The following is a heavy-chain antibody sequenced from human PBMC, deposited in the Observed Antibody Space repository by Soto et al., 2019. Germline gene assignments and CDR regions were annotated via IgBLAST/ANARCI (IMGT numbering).Heavy chain of an antibody. Sequence: LTCAVSGGSISSGGYSWSWIRQPPGKGLEWIGYIYHSGSTYYNPSLKSRVTISVDRSKNQFSLKLRSVTAADTAVYYCATLRGLGEVSPYFDYWGQGLMVTVSS. J-gene: IGHJ4*02. CDR2: IYHSGST. CDR3: ATLRGLGEVSPYFDY. CDR1: GGSISSGGYS. D-gene: IGHD3-10*01. V-gene: IGHV4-30-2*01.